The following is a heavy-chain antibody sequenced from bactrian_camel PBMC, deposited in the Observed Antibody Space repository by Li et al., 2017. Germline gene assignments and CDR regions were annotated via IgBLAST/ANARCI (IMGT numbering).Heavy chain of an antibody. V-gene: IGHV3S53*01. CDR2: IGIDGRT. CDR1: GYSSNTFC. J-gene: IGHJ4*01. CDR3: AAASCPRGVVVAAADQYEH. Sequence: VQLVESGGGSVEAGGSLRLSCEAAGYSSNTFCMGWFRRAPGKQREGIAGIGIDGRTAYAESVKGRFTISQDKAKSTVYLQMNSLQLDDTGVYSCAAASCPRGVVVAAADQYEHWGQGTQVTVS. D-gene: IGHD7*01.